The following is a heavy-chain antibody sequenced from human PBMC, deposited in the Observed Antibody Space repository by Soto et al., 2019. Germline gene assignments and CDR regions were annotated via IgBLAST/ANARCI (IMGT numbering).Heavy chain of an antibody. CDR2: ISGSGGST. V-gene: IGHV3-23*01. J-gene: IGHJ4*02. CDR3: VRRGSGRYYDY. D-gene: IGHD6-19*01. CDR1: GFTFSSYA. Sequence: EVQLLESGGGLVQPGGSLRLSCAASGFTFSSYAMRWVRQAPEKGLEWISAISGSGGSTYYADSVEGRFTISRYNSKNPLSLQMNRLRAEDTAVYYCVRRGSGRYYDYWGQGTLVTVSS.